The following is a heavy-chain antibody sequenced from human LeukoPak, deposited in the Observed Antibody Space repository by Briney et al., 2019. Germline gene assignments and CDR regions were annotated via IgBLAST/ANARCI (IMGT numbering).Heavy chain of an antibody. CDR1: GGSISSYY. CDR3: ARDQGRVAAAGTTAYYYYYGMDV. CDR2: IYYSGST. V-gene: IGHV4-59*01. Sequence: SETLSLTCTVSGGSISSYYWSWIRQPPGKGLEWIGYIYYSGSTNYNPSLKSRVTISVDTSKNQFSLKLSSVTAADTAVYYCARDQGRVAAAGTTAYYYYYGMDVWGQGTTVTVSS. J-gene: IGHJ6*02. D-gene: IGHD6-13*01.